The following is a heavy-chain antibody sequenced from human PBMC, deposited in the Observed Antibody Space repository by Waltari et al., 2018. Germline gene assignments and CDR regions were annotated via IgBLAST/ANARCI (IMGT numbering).Heavy chain of an antibody. CDR3: TGEPNRGYCDGDCWRY. CDR2: ISSSGSTI. J-gene: IGHJ4*02. V-gene: IGHV3-48*03. Sequence: VESGGGLAQPGGSLRLSCATSGLIFSDYKMNWVRQAPGKGLEWVSHISSSGSTIYYAGSVQGRFTVSRDNAKNSLHLQMNSLRVEDTAVYYCTGEPNRGYCDGDCWRYWGQGTLVIVSS. D-gene: IGHD2-21*02. CDR1: GLIFSDYK.